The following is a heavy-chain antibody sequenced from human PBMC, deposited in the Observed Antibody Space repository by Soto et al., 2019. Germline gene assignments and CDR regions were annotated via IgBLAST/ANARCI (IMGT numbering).Heavy chain of an antibody. CDR3: ARDLIAVAGHYGMYV. CDR1: GGSISSYY. D-gene: IGHD6-19*01. J-gene: IGHJ6*02. Sequence: SETLSLTCTVSGGSISSYYWSWIRQPPGKGLEWIGYIYYSGSTNYNPSLKSRVTISVDTSKNQFSLKLSSVTAADTAVYYCARDLIAVAGHYGMYVWGQGTTVTVSS. CDR2: IYYSGST. V-gene: IGHV4-59*01.